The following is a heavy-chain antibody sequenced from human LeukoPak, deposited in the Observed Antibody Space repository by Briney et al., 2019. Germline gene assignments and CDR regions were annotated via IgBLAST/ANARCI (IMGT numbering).Heavy chain of an antibody. V-gene: IGHV4-59*04. Sequence: SETLSLTCTVSGGSISSYYWSWIRQPPGKGLEFIGSVYHGGNTYYKASLKSRVTISLDTSKNQFSLRLSSVTAADTAVYYCAGSYSGSFLYWGQGSLVTVSS. CDR2: VYHGGNT. CDR3: AGSYSGSFLY. CDR1: GGSISSYY. J-gene: IGHJ1*01. D-gene: IGHD1-26*01.